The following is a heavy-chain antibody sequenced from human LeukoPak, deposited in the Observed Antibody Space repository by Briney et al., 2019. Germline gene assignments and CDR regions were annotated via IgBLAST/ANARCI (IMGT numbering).Heavy chain of an antibody. CDR3: ARGSRDGYNYFDY. D-gene: IGHD5-24*01. J-gene: IGHJ4*02. CDR1: GFTFSSYA. V-gene: IGHV3-23*01. Sequence: GGSLRLSCAASGFTFSSYAMSWVRQAPGKGLEWVSVISGSGASTYYADSVKGRFTISRDDAKNSLYLQMNSLRAEDTAVYYCARGSRDGYNYFDYWGQGTLVTVSS. CDR2: ISGSGAST.